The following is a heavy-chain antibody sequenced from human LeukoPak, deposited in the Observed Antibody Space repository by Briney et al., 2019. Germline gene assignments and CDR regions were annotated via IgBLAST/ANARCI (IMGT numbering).Heavy chain of an antibody. V-gene: IGHV3-30*02. J-gene: IGHJ4*02. CDR1: GFTFSSYG. D-gene: IGHD3-22*01. CDR3: AKERNYYDSSGYYDY. Sequence: GGSLRLSCAVSGFTFSSYGMHWVRQAPGKGLEWVAFIRYDGSNKYYADSVKGRFTISRDNSKNTLYLQMNSLRAEDTAVYYCAKERNYYDSSGYYDYWGQGTLVTVSS. CDR2: IRYDGSNK.